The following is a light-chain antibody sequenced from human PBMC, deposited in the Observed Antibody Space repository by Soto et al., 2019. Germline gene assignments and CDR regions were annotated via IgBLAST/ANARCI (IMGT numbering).Light chain of an antibody. J-gene: IGLJ2*01. V-gene: IGLV2-14*01. CDR2: DVN. CDR1: FSDVGGYDF. CDR3: GSYSTSGSVV. Sequence: QSALTQPASVSGSPGQSIAISCTGTFSDVGGYDFVAWYQQHPGKAPKVIIYDVNNRPSGVSNRFFGSKSGTTASLTISGLQTEDEADYYCGSYSTSGSVVFGGGTKLTVL.